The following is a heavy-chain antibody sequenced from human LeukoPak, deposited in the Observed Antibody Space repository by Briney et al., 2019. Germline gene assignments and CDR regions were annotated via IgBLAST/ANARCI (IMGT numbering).Heavy chain of an antibody. CDR2: ITSSSSYI. Sequence: GGSLRLSCAASGFTFSSYSMTWVRQVPGKGLEWVSSITSSSSYIYYADSVKGRFTISRDSAKNSLYLQMNSLRAEDTAVYYCARDIAAAGRYPDYWGQGTLVTVSS. V-gene: IGHV3-21*01. D-gene: IGHD6-13*01. J-gene: IGHJ4*02. CDR1: GFTFSSYS. CDR3: ARDIAAAGRYPDY.